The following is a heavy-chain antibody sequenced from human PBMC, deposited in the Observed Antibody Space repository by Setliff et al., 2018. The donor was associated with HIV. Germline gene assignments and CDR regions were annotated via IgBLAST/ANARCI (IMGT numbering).Heavy chain of an antibody. CDR1: GGSISSSTYY. V-gene: IGHV4-39*07. CDR3: AILRGYSYGYFFDY. Sequence: SETLSLTCTVSGGSISSSTYYWGWIRQLPGKGLEWIASIYQSGRTYYNPSLKSRVIISIDTSKNQFSLKLSSVTAADTAVYYCAILRGYSYGYFFDYWCQGMLVTVSS. J-gene: IGHJ4*02. CDR2: IYQSGRT. D-gene: IGHD5-18*01.